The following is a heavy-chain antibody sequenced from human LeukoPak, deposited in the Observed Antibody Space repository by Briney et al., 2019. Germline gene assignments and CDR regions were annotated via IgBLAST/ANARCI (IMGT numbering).Heavy chain of an antibody. Sequence: ASVKVSCKASGYTFTGYYMHWVRQAPGQGLEWMGRINPNSGGTNYARKFQGRVTMTRDTSISTAYMELSRLRSDDTAVYYCARGPATPSYSAHYWGQGTLVTVSS. CDR2: INPNSGGT. CDR3: ARGPATPSYSAHY. V-gene: IGHV1-2*06. D-gene: IGHD1-26*01. J-gene: IGHJ4*02. CDR1: GYTFTGYY.